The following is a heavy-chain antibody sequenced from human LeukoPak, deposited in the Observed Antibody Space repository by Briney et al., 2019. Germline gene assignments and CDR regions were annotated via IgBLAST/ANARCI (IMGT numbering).Heavy chain of an antibody. Sequence: PSETLSLTCSVSGGSMSSENEYWGWIRQTPGKGLEWIGSVYNTGSTYYNPSLKSRLTISADTSKNQFSLRLSSVTAADTAVYYCVRVDNGGNYFDYWGQGTLVTVSS. D-gene: IGHD4-23*01. CDR3: VRVDNGGNYFDY. CDR1: GGSMSSENEY. J-gene: IGHJ4*02. V-gene: IGHV4-39*07. CDR2: VYNTGST.